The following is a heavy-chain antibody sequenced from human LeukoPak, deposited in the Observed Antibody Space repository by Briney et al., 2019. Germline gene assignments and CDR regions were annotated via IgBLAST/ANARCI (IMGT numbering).Heavy chain of an antibody. CDR2: ISISSSTI. V-gene: IGHV3-48*01. CDR3: ARYRGSWSLDY. Sequence: GGSLRLSCVASGFSSIGYSLNWVRQAPGNGLEWLSYISISSSTIYYADSVKGRFTISRDNAKNSLYLQMNSLRAEDTAVYYCARYRGSWSLDYWGQGTLVTVSS. CDR1: GFSSIGYS. D-gene: IGHD6-13*01. J-gene: IGHJ4*02.